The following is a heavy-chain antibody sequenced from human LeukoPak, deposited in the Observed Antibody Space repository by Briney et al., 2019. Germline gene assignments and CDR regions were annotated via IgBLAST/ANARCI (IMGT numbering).Heavy chain of an antibody. D-gene: IGHD2-8*01. V-gene: IGHV4-61*02. CDR1: GGSISRGSYF. Sequence: PSETLSLTCTVSGGSISRGSYFWSWIRQPAGKGLEWIGRIYTSGSTNYNPSLKSRVTMSVDTSKDQFSLKLSSVTAADTAVYYCARVNALKWGYFDLWGRGTLVTVSS. CDR2: IYTSGST. CDR3: ARVNALKWGYFDL. J-gene: IGHJ2*01.